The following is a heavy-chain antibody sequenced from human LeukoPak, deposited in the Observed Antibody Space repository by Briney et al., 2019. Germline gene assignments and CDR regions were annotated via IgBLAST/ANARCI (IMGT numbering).Heavy chain of an antibody. J-gene: IGHJ3*02. V-gene: IGHV1-2*06. CDR1: GYTFTGYY. Sequence: ASVKVSCKASGYTFTGYYMHWVRQAPRQGLEWMGRINPNSGGTNYAQKFQGRVTMTRDTSISTAYMELSRLRSDDTAVYYCARDSPARGSDAFDIWGQGTMVTVSS. D-gene: IGHD3-10*01. CDR3: ARDSPARGSDAFDI. CDR2: INPNSGGT.